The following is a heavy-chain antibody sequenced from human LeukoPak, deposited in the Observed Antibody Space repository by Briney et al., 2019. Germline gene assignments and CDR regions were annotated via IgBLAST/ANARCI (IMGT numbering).Heavy chain of an antibody. D-gene: IGHD3-22*01. CDR2: ITPSGST. CDR3: ASSFYYDSRDY. V-gene: IGHV4-4*02. CDR1: GGSVINTNW. Sequence: PSGTLSLTCGVSGGSVINTNWWTWVRQPPGKGLEWIGEITPSGSTNYNPSLKSRVSISIDTSKKKLSLRLTSVTAADSAVYYCASSFYYDSRDYWGQGTLVTVSS. J-gene: IGHJ4*02.